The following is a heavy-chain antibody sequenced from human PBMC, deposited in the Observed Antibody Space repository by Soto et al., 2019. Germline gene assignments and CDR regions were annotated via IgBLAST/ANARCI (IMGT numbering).Heavy chain of an antibody. J-gene: IGHJ3*02. V-gene: IGHV1-3*01. D-gene: IGHD3-3*02. CDR2: INAGSGNT. CDR1: GYTFSTYT. CDR3: ARDTETLGPRANDALDI. Sequence: SVKVSCKAAGYTFSTYTMNWVRQAPGQSLEWMGWINAGSGNTKYSQNFQGRVSITRDTSASTVYMELTGLKSEDTAVYYCARDTETLGPRANDALDIWGQGTMVTVSS.